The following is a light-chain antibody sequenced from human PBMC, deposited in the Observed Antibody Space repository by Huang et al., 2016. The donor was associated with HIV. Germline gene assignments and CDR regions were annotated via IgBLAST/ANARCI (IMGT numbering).Light chain of an antibody. CDR3: QQYNTWPPWA. J-gene: IGKJ1*01. CDR1: QNVNSN. V-gene: IGKV3-15*01. CDR2: GAS. Sequence: EILMTQSPAILSVSPGERATLSCRASQNVNSNLAWYQQNPGQPPSLLIYGASSRATGTPDRFSGSGSGTEFTLTISSLQSEDFAVYYCQQYNTWPPWAFGQGTTVEI.